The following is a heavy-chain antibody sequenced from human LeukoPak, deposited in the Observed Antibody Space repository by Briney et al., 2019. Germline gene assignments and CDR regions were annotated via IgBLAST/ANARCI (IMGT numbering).Heavy chain of an antibody. CDR2: ISAYNGNT. Sequence: ASVKVSCKASGYTFTSYGISWVRQAPRQGLEWMGWISAYNGNTNYAQKLQGRVTMTTDTSTSTAYMELRSLRSDDTAVYYCARYYYGSGSYYYYYYYYMDVWGKGTTVTVSS. D-gene: IGHD3-10*01. CDR1: GYTFTSYG. CDR3: ARYYYGSGSYYYYYYYYMDV. J-gene: IGHJ6*03. V-gene: IGHV1-18*01.